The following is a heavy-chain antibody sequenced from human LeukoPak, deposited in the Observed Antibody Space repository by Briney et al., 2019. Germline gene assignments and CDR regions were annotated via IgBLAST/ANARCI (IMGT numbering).Heavy chain of an antibody. Sequence: SETLSLTCVVSGGSVSSGPYSWSWVRQPPGKGLEWIGSIYHSGSFYYNPSLKSRVTISVDTSKNQFSLKLSSVTAADTAVYYCARISPNLRLGELSLAGGFDYWGQGTLVTVSS. J-gene: IGHJ4*02. CDR2: IYHSGSF. D-gene: IGHD3-16*02. V-gene: IGHV4-30-2*05. CDR1: GGSVSSGPYS. CDR3: ARISPNLRLGELSLAGGFDY.